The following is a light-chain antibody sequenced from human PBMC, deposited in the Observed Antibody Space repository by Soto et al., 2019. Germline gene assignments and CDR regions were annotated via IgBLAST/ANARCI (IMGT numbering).Light chain of an antibody. CDR1: QSVLYTSNNKNF. CDR3: QQYYTTPLT. V-gene: IGKV4-1*01. CDR2: WAS. Sequence: DIVMTQSPDSLAVSLGERATINCKSSQSVLYTSNNKNFLAWYQQKPGQPPKLLIYWASTRESGVPDRFSGSGSETDFTLTISSLQAADVAVYYCQQYYTTPLTFGGGTKVEIK. J-gene: IGKJ4*01.